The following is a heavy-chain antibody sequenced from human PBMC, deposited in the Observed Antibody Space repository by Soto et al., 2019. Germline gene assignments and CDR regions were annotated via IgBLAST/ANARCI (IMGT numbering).Heavy chain of an antibody. V-gene: IGHV3-7*03. CDR3: ARDHLILPAHDFFYGSDV. CDR1: GFTLGMYS. CDR2: IPQDGSDG. J-gene: IGHJ6*02. D-gene: IGHD2-21*02. Sequence: DVQLKESGGGLVQPGQSLRLSCEVSGFTLGMYSMTWVRQAPGKGLEWVAKIPQDGSDGHYLDSVKGRFTISGDNAKNSVYLQMNSLRADDTAVYYCARDHLILPAHDFFYGSDVWGQGAKVTVSS.